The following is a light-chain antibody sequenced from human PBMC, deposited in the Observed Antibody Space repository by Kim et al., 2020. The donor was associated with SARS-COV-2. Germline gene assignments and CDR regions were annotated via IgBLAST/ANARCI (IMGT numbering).Light chain of an antibody. CDR3: QTWGTGTVV. CDR2: LNSDGSH. J-gene: IGLJ2*01. V-gene: IGLV4-69*01. Sequence: ASVTLTCTLSSGHSSYSSAWHQQQPEKGPRYLMKLNSDGSHSKGDGIPDRFSGSSSGAERHLTISSLQSDDEADYYCQTWGTGTVVFGGGTQLTVL. CDR1: SGHSSYS.